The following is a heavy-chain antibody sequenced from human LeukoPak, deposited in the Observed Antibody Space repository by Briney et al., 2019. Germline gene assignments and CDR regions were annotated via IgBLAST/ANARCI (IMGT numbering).Heavy chain of an antibody. CDR3: ARHGDYNFDY. CDR1: GFTFSGHW. CDR2: IKTDGSAK. V-gene: IGHV3-7*01. J-gene: IGHJ4*02. D-gene: IGHD4-17*01. Sequence: GGSLRLPCAASGFTFSGHWMGWVRQAPGKGLEWVANIKTDGSAKYYVDSVKGRFTISRDNAKNSLYLLMNSLRAEDTAVYYCARHGDYNFDYWGQGTLVTVSS.